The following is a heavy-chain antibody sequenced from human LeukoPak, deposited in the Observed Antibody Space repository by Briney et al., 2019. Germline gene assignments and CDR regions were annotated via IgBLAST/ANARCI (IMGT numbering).Heavy chain of an antibody. CDR2: IGTAGDT. CDR3: AKGSGAVAGTGAFDI. V-gene: IGHV3-13*01. Sequence: GGSLRLSCAACGFTFSSYDMHWVRQATGKGLEWVSAIGTAGDTYYPDSVKGRFTISRDNSKNTLYLQMNSLRAEDTAVYYCAKGSGAVAGTGAFDIWGQGTMVTVSS. D-gene: IGHD6-19*01. CDR1: GFTFSSYD. J-gene: IGHJ3*02.